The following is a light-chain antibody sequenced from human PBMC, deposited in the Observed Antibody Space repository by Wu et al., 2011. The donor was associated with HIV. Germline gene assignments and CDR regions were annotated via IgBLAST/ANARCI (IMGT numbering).Light chain of an antibody. CDR3: QQYDSSPYT. V-gene: IGKV3-20*01. Sequence: EIVLTQSPGTLSLSPGESATLSCKASQSVSNSHLAWYQQIPGQAPRLLIFRASTRATGIPDRFSGSGSGTDFTLTITRLEPEDFAVYFCQQYDSSPYTFGQGTKLEIK. J-gene: IGKJ2*01. CDR1: QSVSNSH. CDR2: RAS.